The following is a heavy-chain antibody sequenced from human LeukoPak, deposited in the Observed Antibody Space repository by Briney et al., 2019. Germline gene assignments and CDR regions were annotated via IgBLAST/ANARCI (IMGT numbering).Heavy chain of an antibody. CDR1: GFTVSSNY. CDR3: ARGGPLQH. V-gene: IGHV3-53*04. Sequence: SGGSLRLSCAASGFTVSSNYMNWVRQAPGKGLDWVSVLYSGGSTYYADSVKGRFTISRHNSKNTLYIQMNSLRTEDTAVYYCARGGPLQHWGQGTLVTVSS. J-gene: IGHJ1*01. CDR2: LYSGGST.